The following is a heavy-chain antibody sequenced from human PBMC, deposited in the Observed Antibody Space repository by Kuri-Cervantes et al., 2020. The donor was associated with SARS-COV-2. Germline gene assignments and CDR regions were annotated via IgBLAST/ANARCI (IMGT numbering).Heavy chain of an antibody. CDR2: VWNDGSYK. J-gene: IGHJ4*03. V-gene: IGHV3-33*08. CDR3: ARDRYGDKAYDSFDM. D-gene: IGHD4-17*01. Sequence: GGSLRPSCEGSGFIFSDYGMHWVRQAPGKRLEWVANVWNDGSYKYYADSVKGRFTISKDNFNNMFYLQMNSLRVDDTAIYYCARDRYGDKAYDSFDMRGQGTMVTVSS. CDR1: GFIFSDYG.